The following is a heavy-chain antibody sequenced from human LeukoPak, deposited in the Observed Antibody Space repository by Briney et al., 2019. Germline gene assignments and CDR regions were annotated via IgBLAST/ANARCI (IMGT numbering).Heavy chain of an antibody. CDR2: IKPDSGGT. D-gene: IGHD1-26*01. V-gene: IGHV1-2*02. CDR1: GYSFADYY. J-gene: IGHJ4*02. Sequence: ASVKVSCKASGYSFADYYIHWVRQAPGQGLEWMGWIKPDSGGTRSAQKFQGRVTMTRDTSISTAYMELSRLRSDDTAVYYCARRSVGGSLDYWGQGTLVTVSS. CDR3: ARRSVGGSLDY.